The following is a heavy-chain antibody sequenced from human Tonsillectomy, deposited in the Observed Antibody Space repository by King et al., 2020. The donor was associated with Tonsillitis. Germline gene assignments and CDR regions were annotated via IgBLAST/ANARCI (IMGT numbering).Heavy chain of an antibody. J-gene: IGHJ4*02. CDR1: GGSINNNY. CDR3: AREYCDSTSCYYFDY. CDR2: FYSSGSA. V-gene: IGHV4-59*01. D-gene: IGHD2-2*01. Sequence: VQLQESGPGLVKPSETLSLTCTVSGGSINNNYWTWIRQPPGKGLEWIGFFYSSGSAKYNPSLQSRVSISGDTSKNQFSLKVNSVTAADTAVYYCAREYCDSTSCYYFDYWGQGTLVTVST.